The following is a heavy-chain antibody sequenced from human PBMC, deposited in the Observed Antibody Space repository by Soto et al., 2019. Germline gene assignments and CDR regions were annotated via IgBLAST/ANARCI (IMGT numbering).Heavy chain of an antibody. CDR3: ARDRPYGDPNWFDP. J-gene: IGHJ5*02. CDR1: GFTVTSFT. D-gene: IGHD4-17*01. CDR2: MSYDGART. V-gene: IGHV3-30-3*01. Sequence: WGSLRLSCATSGFTVTSFTMHWVRQAPGKGLEWIAVMSYDGARTDYADAVKGRFTISRDTSKNTLYLQMNNRRPDDTAMYYCARDRPYGDPNWFDPWGQGTLVPVSS.